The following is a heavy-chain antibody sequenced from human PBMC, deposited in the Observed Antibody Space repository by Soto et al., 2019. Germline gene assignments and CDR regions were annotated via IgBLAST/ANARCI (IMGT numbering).Heavy chain of an antibody. J-gene: IGHJ6*02. CDR1: GFTFGDYA. Sequence: PGGSLRLSCTASGFTFGDYAMSWFRQAPGKGLEWVGFIRSKAYGGTTEYAASVKGRSTISRDDSKSIAYLQMNSQKTEDTAVYYCTRDQQIQLFGGKDYYYYGMDVWGQGTTVTVSS. CDR2: IRSKAYGGTT. D-gene: IGHD5-18*01. V-gene: IGHV3-49*03. CDR3: TRDQQIQLFGGKDYYYYGMDV.